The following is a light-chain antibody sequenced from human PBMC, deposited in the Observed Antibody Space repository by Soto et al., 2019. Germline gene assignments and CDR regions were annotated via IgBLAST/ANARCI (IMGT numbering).Light chain of an antibody. J-gene: IGKJ1*01. CDR1: QSISSW. V-gene: IGKV1-5*03. CDR3: QQYNSYPWM. CDR2: KAS. Sequence: DIQMTQSPSTQSASVGDRVTITCRASQSISSWLAWYQQKPGKAPKLLIYKASSLESGVPSRFSGSGSGTEFTLTISSLQPDDFATYYCQQYNSYPWMFGQGTKVEIK.